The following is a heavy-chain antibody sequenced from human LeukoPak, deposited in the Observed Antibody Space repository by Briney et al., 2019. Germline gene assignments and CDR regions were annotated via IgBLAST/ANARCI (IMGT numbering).Heavy chain of an antibody. CDR3: ARVSGDYVWGSYRLDYFDY. D-gene: IGHD3-16*02. J-gene: IGHJ4*02. V-gene: IGHV1-2*06. CDR2: INPNSGGT. Sequence: GASVKVSCKASGYTFTGYYIHWVRQAPGQGLEWMGRINPNSGGTNYAQKFQGRVTMTRDTSISTAYLELSRLRSDDTAVYYCARVSGDYVWGSYRLDYFDYWGQGTLVTVSS. CDR1: GYTFTGYY.